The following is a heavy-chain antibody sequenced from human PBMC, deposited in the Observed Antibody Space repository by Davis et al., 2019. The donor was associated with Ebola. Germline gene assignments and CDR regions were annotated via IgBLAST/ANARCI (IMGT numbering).Heavy chain of an antibody. Sequence: GESLKISCTDSVITFSSYAMTWVRQAPGKGLEWVSAISGSGGSTSYADSVKGRFTISRDNAKNTLYLQMNSLRAEDTAVYYCARDHYDFWSGEPYWYFDLWGRGTLVTVSS. V-gene: IGHV3-23*01. D-gene: IGHD3-3*01. CDR2: ISGSGGST. J-gene: IGHJ2*01. CDR1: VITFSSYA. CDR3: ARDHYDFWSGEPYWYFDL.